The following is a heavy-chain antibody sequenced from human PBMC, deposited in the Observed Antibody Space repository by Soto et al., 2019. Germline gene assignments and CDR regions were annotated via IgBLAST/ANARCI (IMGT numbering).Heavy chain of an antibody. V-gene: IGHV1-18*01. J-gene: IGHJ3*02. Sequence: ASVKVSCKASGYTFTSYGISWVRQAPGQGLEWMGWISAYNGNTNYAQKLQGRVTMTTDTSTSTAYMELRSLRSDDTAVYYCARDLVFRAPAVVLDIWGQGTMVTVSS. D-gene: IGHD3-10*01. CDR1: GYTFTSYG. CDR3: ARDLVFRAPAVVLDI. CDR2: ISAYNGNT.